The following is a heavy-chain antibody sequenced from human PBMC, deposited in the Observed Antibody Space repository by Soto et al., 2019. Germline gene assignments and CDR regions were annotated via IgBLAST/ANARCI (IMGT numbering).Heavy chain of an antibody. J-gene: IGHJ5*02. D-gene: IGHD6-13*01. Sequence: GASVKVSCKVSGYTLTELSMHWVRQAPGKGLEWMGGFDPEDGETIYAQKFQGRVTMTEDTSTDTAYMELSSLRSEDTAVYYCATRSSSWYRGGWFDPWGQGTLVTVSS. V-gene: IGHV1-24*01. CDR1: GYTLTELS. CDR3: ATRSSSWYRGGWFDP. CDR2: FDPEDGET.